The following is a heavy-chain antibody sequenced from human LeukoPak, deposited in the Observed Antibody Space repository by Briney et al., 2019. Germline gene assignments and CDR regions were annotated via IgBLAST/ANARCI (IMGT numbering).Heavy chain of an antibody. Sequence: SETLSLTCTVPGGSISGYYWSWIRQPPGKGLEWIGYIYTSGSANYNPSLKSRVTISVDTSKNQFSLKLSSVTAADTAVYYCARQPAYYDFWSGYYFDYWGQGTLVTVSS. CDR2: IYTSGSA. CDR3: ARQPAYYDFWSGYYFDY. CDR1: GGSISGYY. V-gene: IGHV4-4*09. J-gene: IGHJ4*02. D-gene: IGHD3-3*01.